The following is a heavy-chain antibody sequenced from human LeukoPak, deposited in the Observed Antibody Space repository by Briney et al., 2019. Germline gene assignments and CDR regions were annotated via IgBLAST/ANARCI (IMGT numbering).Heavy chain of an antibody. J-gene: IGHJ4*02. D-gene: IGHD3-22*01. CDR3: ARGVDYDSSTFYYTGVPYYFDQ. V-gene: IGHV3-30-3*01. CDR2: ISYDGSNK. Sequence: GGSLRLSCAASGFTFSSYAMHWVRQAPGKGLEWVAVISYDGSNKYYADSVKGRFTISRDNSKNTLYLQMNSLRAEDTAVYYCARGVDYDSSTFYYTGVPYYFDQWGQGTLVTVSS. CDR1: GFTFSSYA.